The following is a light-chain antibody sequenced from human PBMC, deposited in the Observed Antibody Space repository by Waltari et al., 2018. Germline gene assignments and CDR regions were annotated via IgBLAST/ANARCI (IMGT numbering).Light chain of an antibody. CDR2: GAS. CDR1: QSVGSK. CDR3: QQYSNWPPYS. V-gene: IGKV3-15*01. Sequence: ENVLTQSPATLSVSPGERVALSCRASQSVGSKLAWHQQKPGQAPRHLIYGASTRATGIPGRLSGSGSGTEFTLTISSLQSEDFAIYYCQQYSNWPPYSFGQGTKLEI. J-gene: IGKJ2*03.